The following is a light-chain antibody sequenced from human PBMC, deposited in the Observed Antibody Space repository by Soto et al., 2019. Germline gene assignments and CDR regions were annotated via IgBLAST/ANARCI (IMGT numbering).Light chain of an antibody. V-gene: IGKV1-8*01. CDR1: QGISSY. CDR2: GAS. J-gene: IGKJ3*01. CDR3: QQYYSYPFT. Sequence: AIRMTQSPPSLSASTGDRVTITCRASQGISSYLAWYQQKPGKAPNLLIYGASTLQSGVPSRFSGSGSGTDFALTISCLQAEDFATYYCQQYYSYPFTFVPGTKVDI.